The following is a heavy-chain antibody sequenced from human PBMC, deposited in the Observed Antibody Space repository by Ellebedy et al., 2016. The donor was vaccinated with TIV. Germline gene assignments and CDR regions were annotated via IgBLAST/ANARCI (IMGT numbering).Heavy chain of an antibody. J-gene: IGHJ4*02. D-gene: IGHD2-2*01. Sequence: SETLSLXXAVSGGSISSYYWSWIRQPAGKGLEWIGEINHSGSTNYNPSLKSRVTISVDTSKNQFSLKLSSVTAADTAVYYCAVVGKYDYWGQGTLVTVSS. CDR1: GGSISSYY. CDR2: INHSGST. CDR3: AVVGKYDY. V-gene: IGHV4-34*01.